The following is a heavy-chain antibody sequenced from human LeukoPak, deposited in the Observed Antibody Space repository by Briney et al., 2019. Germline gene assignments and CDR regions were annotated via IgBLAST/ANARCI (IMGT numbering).Heavy chain of an antibody. Sequence: SETLSLTCTVSGGSISSYYWSWIRQPPGKGLEWVGYIYYSGNTNYNPSLKSRVTILIDTSKNQFSLNLSSVTAADTAVYYCARVGVAGGLDHWGQGTLLTVSS. CDR1: GGSISSYY. CDR3: ARVGVAGGLDH. J-gene: IGHJ4*02. V-gene: IGHV4-59*01. CDR2: IYYSGNT. D-gene: IGHD6-13*01.